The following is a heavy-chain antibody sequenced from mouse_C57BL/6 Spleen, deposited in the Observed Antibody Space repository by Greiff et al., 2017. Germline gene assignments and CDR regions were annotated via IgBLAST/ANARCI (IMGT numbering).Heavy chain of an antibody. CDR1: GYTFTDYY. CDR3: ARRGYGSSGAMDY. D-gene: IGHD1-1*01. CDR2: INPNNGGT. V-gene: IGHV1-18*01. Sequence: EVQLQQSGPELVQPGASVKIPCTASGYTFTDYYMDWVKQSPGKSLEWIGDINPNNGGTIYHQKFKGKVTLTVDKSSSTAYMELRSLTSEDTAVYYRARRGYGSSGAMDYWGQGTSVTVSS. J-gene: IGHJ4*01.